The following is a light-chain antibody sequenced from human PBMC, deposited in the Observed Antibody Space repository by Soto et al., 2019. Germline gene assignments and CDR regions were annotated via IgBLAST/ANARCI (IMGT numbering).Light chain of an antibody. Sequence: EIVMTQSPATLSVSPGERATLSCRASQSVSSNLAWYQQKPGQAPRLLIYGASTRATGIPARFSGSGSGADFTLTISSLEPEDFALYYCQQHINWPLTFGGGTKVDIK. CDR3: QQHINWPLT. CDR2: GAS. V-gene: IGKV3-15*01. CDR1: QSVSSN. J-gene: IGKJ4*01.